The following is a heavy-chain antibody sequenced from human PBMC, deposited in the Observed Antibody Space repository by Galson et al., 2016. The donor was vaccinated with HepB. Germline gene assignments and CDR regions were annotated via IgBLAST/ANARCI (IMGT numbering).Heavy chain of an antibody. Sequence: SLRLSCADSRGTFSTFAMSWVRQAPGKGLEWVSTISGDGGRTYSADSVKGRFTISRDNSKKTLYLQMNSLRVEDTAVYYCTSEVSGSYFDWGQGTLVTVSS. CDR3: TSEVSGSYFD. D-gene: IGHD3-10*01. CDR2: ISGDGGRT. CDR1: RGTFSTFA. V-gene: IGHV3-23*01. J-gene: IGHJ4*02.